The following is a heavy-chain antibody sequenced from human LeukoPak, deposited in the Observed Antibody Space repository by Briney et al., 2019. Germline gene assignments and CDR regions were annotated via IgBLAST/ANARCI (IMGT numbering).Heavy chain of an antibody. Sequence: PSQTLSLTCTVSGGSISSGGYYWSWLRQPPGKGLEWIGYIYHSGSTYYNPSLKSRVTISVDRSKNQFSLKLSCVTAADPAVYYCARSPASGSYSYYFDSWGQGTLVTVSS. D-gene: IGHD1-26*01. J-gene: IGHJ4*02. CDR3: ARSPASGSYSYYFDS. CDR1: GGSISSGGYY. V-gene: IGHV4-30-2*01. CDR2: IYHSGST.